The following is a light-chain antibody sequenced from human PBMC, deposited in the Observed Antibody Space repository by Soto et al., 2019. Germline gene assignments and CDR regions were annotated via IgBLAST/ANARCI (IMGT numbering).Light chain of an antibody. CDR2: GAS. J-gene: IGKJ1*01. CDR1: QSVSSSY. CDR3: QQYGSSPPT. V-gene: IGKV3-20*01. Sequence: EIVLTQSPGTLSLSPGERATLSCSASQSVSSSYLAWYQQKPGQAPRLLIYGASSRATGIPDRFSGSGSGTDFTLTISRLEPEEFAVYYCQQYGSSPPTFGQGTKVEIK.